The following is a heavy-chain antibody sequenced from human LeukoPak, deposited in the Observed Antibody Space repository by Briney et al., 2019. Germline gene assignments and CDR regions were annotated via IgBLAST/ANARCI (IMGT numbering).Heavy chain of an antibody. D-gene: IGHD6-19*01. CDR2: ISSSGSAI. Sequence: GGSLRLSYAAYGFTFSDYYMSWIRQAPGKGLEWVAYISSSGSAIYYADSVKGRFTISRDNAKNSLYLQMNSLRAEDTAVYYCAREGGGWYGDWYFDLWGRGTLVTVSS. V-gene: IGHV3-11*01. CDR1: GFTFSDYY. CDR3: AREGGGWYGDWYFDL. J-gene: IGHJ2*01.